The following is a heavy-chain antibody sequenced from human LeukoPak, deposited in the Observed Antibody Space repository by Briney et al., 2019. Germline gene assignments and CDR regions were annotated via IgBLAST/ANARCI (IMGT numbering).Heavy chain of an antibody. Sequence: ASVKVSCKASGYTFGIYGISWVRQAPGQGLEWMAWISPYVGDTNYAQKFEGRVTMTTETSTNTAYMELRSLRSDDTAIYYCARDYCTRGGDCYKEDLFDPWGQGTLVTVSA. CDR3: ARDYCTRGGDCYKEDLFDP. CDR1: GYTFGIYG. J-gene: IGHJ5*02. D-gene: IGHD2-21*02. CDR2: ISPYVGDT. V-gene: IGHV1-18*01.